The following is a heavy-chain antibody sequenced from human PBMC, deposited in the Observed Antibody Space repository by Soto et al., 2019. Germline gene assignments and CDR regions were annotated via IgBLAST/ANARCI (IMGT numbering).Heavy chain of an antibody. V-gene: IGHV4-30-4*01. Sequence: PSETLSLTCTVSGGSISSGDYYWSWIRQPPGKGLEWIGYIYYSGSTYYNPSLKSRVTISVDTSKNQFSLKLSSVTAADTAVYYCAREMGYSGYDYGYFDYWGQGTLVTVSS. CDR1: GGSISSGDYY. CDR2: IYYSGST. D-gene: IGHD5-12*01. J-gene: IGHJ4*02. CDR3: AREMGYSGYDYGYFDY.